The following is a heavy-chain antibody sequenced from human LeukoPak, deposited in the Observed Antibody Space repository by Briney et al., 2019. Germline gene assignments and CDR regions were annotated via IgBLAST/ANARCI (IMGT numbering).Heavy chain of an antibody. V-gene: IGHV1-18*01. J-gene: IGHJ6*03. Sequence: ASVNVSCKASGGTFSSYAISWVRQAPGQGLEWMGWISAYNGNTNYAQKLQGRVTMTTDTSTSTAYMELRSLRSDDTAVYYCARLRRNYAHMDVWGKGTTVTVSS. CDR3: ARLRRNYAHMDV. CDR1: GGTFSSYA. CDR2: ISAYNGNT. D-gene: IGHD1-7*01.